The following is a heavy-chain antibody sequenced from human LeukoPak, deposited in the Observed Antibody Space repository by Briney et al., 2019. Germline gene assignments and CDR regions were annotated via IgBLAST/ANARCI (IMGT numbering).Heavy chain of an antibody. CDR2: FSGSGGST. V-gene: IGHV3-23*01. J-gene: IGHJ4*02. CDR3: AKDLLYSSSAN. D-gene: IGHD6-13*01. Sequence: GGSLRLSCAASGFIFSNYAMSWVRQAPGKGLQWVSAFSGSGGSTYYADSVKGRFTISRDNSKNTLYLQMNSLRAEDTAVYYCAKDLLYSSSANWGQGTLVTVSS. CDR1: GFIFSNYA.